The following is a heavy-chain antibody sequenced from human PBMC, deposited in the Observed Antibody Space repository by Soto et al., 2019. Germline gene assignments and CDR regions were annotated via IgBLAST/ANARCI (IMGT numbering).Heavy chain of an antibody. Sequence: QVQLMQSGAEVKKPGASVKVSCKASGNTFTNYYIHWVRQAPGQGLEWMGTINPSGGHTTYAQKFVGRETRTRDPSPSNLYREVTSRGSEDRAVYYCARGAHVVVVPAAFDSWGQGTLVTVSS. D-gene: IGHD2-21*02. V-gene: IGHV1-46*01. J-gene: IGHJ4*02. CDR3: ARGAHVVVVPAAFDS. CDR1: GNTFTNYY. CDR2: INPSGGHT.